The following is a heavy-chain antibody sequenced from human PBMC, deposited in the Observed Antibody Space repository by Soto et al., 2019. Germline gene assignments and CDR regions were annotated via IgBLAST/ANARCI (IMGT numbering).Heavy chain of an antibody. CDR1: GFTVSSHA. CDR2: ITADGGT. D-gene: IGHD2-15*01. CDR3: APHVSCSGGSCQYDAFAI. Sequence: PGGSLRLSCEGSGFTVSSHAKTWIRQAPGKGPEWVSTITADGGTYYADSVKGRFAMSRDTSESTLYLQMNSLGAEDTAAYYCAPHVSCSGGSCQYDAFAIRGQGTMVTVS. V-gene: IGHV3-23*01. J-gene: IGHJ3*02.